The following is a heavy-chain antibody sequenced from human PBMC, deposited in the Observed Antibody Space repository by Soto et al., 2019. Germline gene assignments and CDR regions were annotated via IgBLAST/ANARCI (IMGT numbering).Heavy chain of an antibody. D-gene: IGHD3-22*01. V-gene: IGHV3-21*01. J-gene: IGHJ4*02. Sequence: XGSLRLSCSAAGVTFNIYNLNWVRQAPGKGLEWVSSISSRSSNIDYADSVKGRFTISRDNANNSLYLQMNNLSADDTAVYYCARDTKMLAPLIYMEQWGRETLVTVS. CDR1: GVTFNIYN. CDR3: ARDTKMLAPLIYMEQ. CDR2: ISSRSSNI.